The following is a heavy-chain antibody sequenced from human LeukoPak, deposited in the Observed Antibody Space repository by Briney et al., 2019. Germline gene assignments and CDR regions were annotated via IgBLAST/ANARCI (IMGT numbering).Heavy chain of an antibody. CDR1: GFTVSSNY. V-gene: IGHV3-53*01. J-gene: IGHJ6*02. CDR3: ARVSGDSGYDFRYYYYGMDV. D-gene: IGHD5-12*01. Sequence: GGSLRLSCAASGFTVSSNYMSWVRQAPGKGLEWVSVIYSGGSTYYADSVKGRFTISRDNSKNTLYLQMNSLRAEDTAVYYCARVSGDSGYDFRYYYYGMDVWGQGTTVTVSS. CDR2: IYSGGST.